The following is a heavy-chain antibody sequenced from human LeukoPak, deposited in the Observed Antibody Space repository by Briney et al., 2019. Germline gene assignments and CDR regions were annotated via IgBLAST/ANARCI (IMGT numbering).Heavy chain of an antibody. J-gene: IGHJ4*02. V-gene: IGHV3-30*02. CDR2: IRYDGSNK. CDR1: GFTFSRDG. Sequence: PGGSLRLSCAPSGFTFSRDGMHWLRQAPGKGLEWVAFIRYDGSNKYYADSVKGRFTISRDNSKNTLYLQMNNLRAEDTAVYYCFKGGVAGPYFDYWGQGALVTVSS. CDR3: FKGGVAGPYFDY. D-gene: IGHD6-19*01.